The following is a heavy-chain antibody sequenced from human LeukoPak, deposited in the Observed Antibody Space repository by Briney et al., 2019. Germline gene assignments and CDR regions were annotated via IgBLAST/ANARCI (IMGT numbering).Heavy chain of an antibody. Sequence: SGGSLRLSCAASGFTFSSYSMNWVRQAPGRGLDWVSYISSGGSVIYYAESVKGRFTTSRDNAKNSLYLEMNSLSAEDTAVYYCAREPRGFSGYGYYFDYWGQGTLVTASS. V-gene: IGHV3-48*01. CDR3: AREPRGFSGYGYYFDY. CDR1: GFTFSSYS. J-gene: IGHJ4*02. D-gene: IGHD5-12*01. CDR2: ISSGGSVI.